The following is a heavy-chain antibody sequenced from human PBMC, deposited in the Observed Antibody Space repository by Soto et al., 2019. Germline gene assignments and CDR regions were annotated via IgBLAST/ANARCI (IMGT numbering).Heavy chain of an antibody. J-gene: IGHJ4*02. CDR1: GFPFNIYA. D-gene: IGHD6-19*01. CDR3: AKDIWMAVAGTCY. V-gene: IGHV3-23*01. Sequence: GGSLRLSCAAYGFPFNIYAMSWVRQAPGKGLEWVSAISGNGRNTYYADSVKGRFTISRDNSKNTLYLQMSSLRAEDTAVYYCAKDIWMAVAGTCYWGQGTLVTVSS. CDR2: ISGNGRNT.